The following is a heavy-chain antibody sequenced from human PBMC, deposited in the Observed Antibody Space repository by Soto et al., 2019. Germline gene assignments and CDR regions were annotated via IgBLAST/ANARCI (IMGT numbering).Heavy chain of an antibody. V-gene: IGHV4-30-4*01. CDR2: IYYSGRT. J-gene: IGHJ4*02. D-gene: IGHD6-6*01. Sequence: QMQLQESGPGLVKPSQTLSLTCTASGGSINSDAYYWSWIRQPPGKGLEWIGHIYYSGRTYYAPSLESRLTISLDTSKNQFSLRLSSVNASDTAVYYCARDRSNSPDYFDYWGQGTLVTVSS. CDR3: ARDRSNSPDYFDY. CDR1: GGSINSDAYY.